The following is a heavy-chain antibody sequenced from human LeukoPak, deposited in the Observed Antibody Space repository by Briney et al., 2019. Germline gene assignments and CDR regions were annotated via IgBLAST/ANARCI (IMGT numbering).Heavy chain of an antibody. D-gene: IGHD6-19*01. CDR2: IYTSGST. Sequence: WETLSLTCTVSGGSISSYYWSWIRQPAGKGLEWIGRIYTSGSTNYNPSLKSRVTMSVDTSKNQFSLKLSSVTAADTAVYYCARATPKYSSGWPHFDYWGQGTLVSVSS. CDR1: GGSISSYY. J-gene: IGHJ4*02. V-gene: IGHV4-4*07. CDR3: ARATPKYSSGWPHFDY.